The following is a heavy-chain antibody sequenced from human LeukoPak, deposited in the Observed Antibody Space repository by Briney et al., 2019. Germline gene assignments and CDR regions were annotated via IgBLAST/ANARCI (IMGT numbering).Heavy chain of an antibody. V-gene: IGHV3-21*01. Sequence: QPGGSLRLSCAASGFTFSSYSMTWVRQAPGKGLEWVSSISSSSSYIYYADSVKGRFTISRDNAKNSLYLRMNSLRAEDTAVYYCARSPPGGMDVWGQGTTVTVSS. CDR3: ARSPPGGMDV. CDR2: ISSSSSYI. J-gene: IGHJ6*02. CDR1: GFTFSSYS.